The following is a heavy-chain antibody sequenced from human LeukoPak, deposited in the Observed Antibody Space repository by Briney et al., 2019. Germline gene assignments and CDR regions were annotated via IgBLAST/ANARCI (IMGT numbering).Heavy chain of an antibody. D-gene: IGHD5-24*01. V-gene: IGHV1-69*04. CDR2: IFPILGIA. Sequence: SVKVSCKASGGTFSSYAISWVRQAPGQGLEWMGRIFPILGIANYAQKFQGRVTITADKSTSTAYMELSSLRSEDTAVYYCARAIEGAFDIWGQGTMVTVSS. CDR3: ARAIEGAFDI. CDR1: GGTFSSYA. J-gene: IGHJ3*02.